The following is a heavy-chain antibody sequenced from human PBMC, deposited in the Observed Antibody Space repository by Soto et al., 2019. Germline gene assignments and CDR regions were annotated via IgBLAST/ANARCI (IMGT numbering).Heavy chain of an antibody. CDR2: IYYSGST. CDR3: VRVRGYGGRPDAFDI. J-gene: IGHJ3*02. V-gene: IGHV4-59*08. CDR1: GGSISSYY. Sequence: SETLSLTCTVSGGSISSYYWSWIRQPPGKGLEWIGYIYYSGSTNYNPSLKSRVTISVDTSKNQFSLKLSSVTAADTAVYYCVRVRGYGGRPDAFDIWGQGTMVTVS. D-gene: IGHD2-15*01.